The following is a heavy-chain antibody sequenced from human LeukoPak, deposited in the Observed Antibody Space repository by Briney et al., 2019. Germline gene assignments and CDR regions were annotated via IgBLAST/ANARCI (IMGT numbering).Heavy chain of an antibody. J-gene: IGHJ4*02. CDR3: ARDYYGSGSYYLTPFDY. V-gene: IGHV4-59*12. Sequence: SETLSLTCTVSGGSISSYYWSWIRQPPGKGLEWIGYIYYSGSTYYNPSLKSRVTISVDTSKNQFSLKLSSVTAADTAVYYCARDYYGSGSYYLTPFDYWGQGTLVTVSS. CDR1: GGSISSYY. D-gene: IGHD3-10*01. CDR2: IYYSGST.